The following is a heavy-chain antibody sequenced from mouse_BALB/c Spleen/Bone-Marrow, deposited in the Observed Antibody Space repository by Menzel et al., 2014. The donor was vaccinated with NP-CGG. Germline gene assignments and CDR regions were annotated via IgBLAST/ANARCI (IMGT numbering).Heavy chain of an antibody. D-gene: IGHD1-3*01. CDR1: GYSFTSYW. CDR3: ARRDNAPFAY. V-gene: IGHV1S126*01. CDR2: IDTSDSET. J-gene: IGHJ3*01. Sequence: VQRVESGPQLVRPGASVKISCKASGYSFTSYWMHWVKQRPGQGLEWIGMIDTSDSETKLNQKFKDKATLTVDKSSSTAYLQLSSATSEDSAVYYCARRDNAPFAYWGQGTLVTVSA.